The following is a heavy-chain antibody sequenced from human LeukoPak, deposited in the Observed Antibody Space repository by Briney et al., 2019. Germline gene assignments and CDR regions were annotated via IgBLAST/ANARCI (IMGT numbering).Heavy chain of an antibody. V-gene: IGHV3-11*06. Sequence: PVGSLRLSCAATGFTFTDWYMSWIRQALCKGLQWLSYISSSSSDTSYADSVRGRFTISRDNAKKSVYLQMNSLRGEDTAIYYCVKSAGRNGGNWGQGTLVTVSS. CDR1: GFTFTDWY. CDR2: ISSSSSDT. CDR3: VKSAGRNGGN. J-gene: IGHJ4*02. D-gene: IGHD1-26*01.